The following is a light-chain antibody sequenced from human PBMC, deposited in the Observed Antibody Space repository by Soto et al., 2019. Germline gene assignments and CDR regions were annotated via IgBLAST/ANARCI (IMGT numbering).Light chain of an antibody. CDR2: KAS. Sequence: IPVTQSPSTVSASVGDRDTLHCRASQRISSWLAWYQHKPGKAPKLLIQKASTLATDVPSRFSGSGSGTDFTLTISSLQPDDFATYYCQQYYTYWTFGQGTKV. V-gene: IGKV1-5*03. CDR1: QRISSW. J-gene: IGKJ1*01. CDR3: QQYYTYWT.